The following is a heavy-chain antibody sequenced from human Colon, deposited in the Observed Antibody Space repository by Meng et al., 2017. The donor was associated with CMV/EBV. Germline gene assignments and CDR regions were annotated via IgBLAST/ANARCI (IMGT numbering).Heavy chain of an antibody. CDR1: GLSFSTFGRG. D-gene: IGHD3-10*01. V-gene: IGHV2-5*02. CDR2: IYWDDDK. J-gene: IGHJ4*02. Sequence: QITLMEYGLALIQPPPSLKLTFTASGLSFSTFGRGLGWNRQPPGKAREWLGVIYWDDDKRYSPSLKSRLTITKDTSKNQVVLTRTNRDPLDTATYCCAHRPYGSGSYFFDYWGQGTLVTGSS. CDR3: AHRPYGSGSYFFDY.